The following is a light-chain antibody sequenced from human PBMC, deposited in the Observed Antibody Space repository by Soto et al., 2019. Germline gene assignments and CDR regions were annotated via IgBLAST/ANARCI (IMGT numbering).Light chain of an antibody. V-gene: IGLV2-14*01. CDR1: SSDVGGYNY. CDR2: EVS. Sequence: QSALTQPASVSGSPGQSITISCTGTSSDVGGYNYVSWYQQRPGKAPKLMIYEVSNRPSGVSNRFSGSKSANTASLTISGLQAEDEADYYCCSYTTSSSRVFGGGTKLTV. J-gene: IGLJ3*02. CDR3: CSYTTSSSRV.